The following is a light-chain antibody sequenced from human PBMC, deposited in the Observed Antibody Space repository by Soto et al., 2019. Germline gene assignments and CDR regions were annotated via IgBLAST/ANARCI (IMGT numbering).Light chain of an antibody. CDR2: AAS. V-gene: IGKV3-20*01. CDR1: QSISSSY. J-gene: IGKJ1*01. Sequence: EIVMTQSPDTLSVSPGEGATLSCRVSQSISSSYLAWYQQKLGQAPRLLIYAASSRATGSPDRFSGSGSGTDFTLTISSLEPEDFAVYDCQQYGSSPRTFGHGTKVDIK. CDR3: QQYGSSPRT.